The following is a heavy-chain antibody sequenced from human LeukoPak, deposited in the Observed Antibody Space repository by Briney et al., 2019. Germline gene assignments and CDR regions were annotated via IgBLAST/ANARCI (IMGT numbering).Heavy chain of an antibody. J-gene: IGHJ4*02. CDR1: GFTFDDYA. CDR3: AKDKDQLLYLLGY. D-gene: IGHD2-2*02. CDR2: ISWNSGSI. Sequence: GGSLRLSCAASGFTFDDYAMHWVRQAPGKGLEWVSGISWNSGSIGYADSVKGRFTISRDNAKNSLYLQMNSLRAEDTALYYCAKDKDQLLYLLGYWGQGTLVTVSS. V-gene: IGHV3-9*01.